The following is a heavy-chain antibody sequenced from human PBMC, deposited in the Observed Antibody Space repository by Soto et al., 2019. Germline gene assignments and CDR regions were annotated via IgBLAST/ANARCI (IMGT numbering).Heavy chain of an antibody. CDR3: ARGGPLGARREDWFDP. V-gene: IGHV5-51*01. Sequence: EVQLVQSGAEVKKPGESLKSSCKSSGYSFTSYWIGWVRQMPGKGLEWMGIIYPGDSDTRYSPSFQGQVTISADKSISTAYLQWSSLKASDTAMYYCARGGPLGARREDWFDPWGQGTLVTVSS. CDR2: IYPGDSDT. J-gene: IGHJ5*02. D-gene: IGHD1-26*01. CDR1: GYSFTSYW.